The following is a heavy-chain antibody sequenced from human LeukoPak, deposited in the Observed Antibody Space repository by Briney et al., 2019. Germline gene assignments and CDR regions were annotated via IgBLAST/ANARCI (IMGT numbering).Heavy chain of an antibody. D-gene: IGHD1-26*01. V-gene: IGHV5-51*01. CDR1: GYSFTSYW. J-gene: IGHJ6*02. CDR2: IYPGDSDT. Sequence: GESLKISCKGSGYSFTSYWIGLVRQMPGKGLEWMGIIYPGDSDTRYSPSFQGQVTISADKSISTAYLQWSSLKASDTAMYYCARPRGSYSLIGYYYYGMDVWGQGTTVTVSS. CDR3: ARPRGSYSLIGYYYYGMDV.